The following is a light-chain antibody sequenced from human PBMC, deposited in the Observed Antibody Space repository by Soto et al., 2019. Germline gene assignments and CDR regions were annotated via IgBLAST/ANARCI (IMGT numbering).Light chain of an antibody. V-gene: IGKV3-20*01. Sequence: ETVLTQSPGTPSLSPGEKATLSCRASQNVGRNYVVWYQQKPGQAPRVLIYGASSRATGIPARFSGSGSGTDFTLTISRLEPEDFAVYYCQQYASSPLTFGGGTKVDIK. CDR2: GAS. CDR3: QQYASSPLT. CDR1: QNVGRNY. J-gene: IGKJ4*01.